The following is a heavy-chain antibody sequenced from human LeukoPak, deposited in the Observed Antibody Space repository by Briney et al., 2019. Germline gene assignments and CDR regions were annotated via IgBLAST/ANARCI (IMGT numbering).Heavy chain of an antibody. CDR3: TKDYCGKFCSAV. CDR2: ITNSGGST. CDR1: GFTFSAFG. V-gene: IGHV3-23*01. D-gene: IGHD3-9*01. J-gene: IGHJ6*02. Sequence: GGSLRLSCAASGFTFSAFGMNWVRQAPGKGLEWVSTITNSGGSTNYVDSVKGRFTISRDNSKNTLYLQMNSLRAEDTAKYYCTKDYCGKFCSAVWGQGTTVTVSS.